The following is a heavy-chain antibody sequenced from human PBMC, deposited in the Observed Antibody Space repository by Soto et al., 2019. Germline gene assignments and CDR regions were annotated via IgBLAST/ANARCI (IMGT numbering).Heavy chain of an antibody. CDR3: TRGLDWAKLGY. D-gene: IGHD3-16*01. V-gene: IGHV4-31*03. J-gene: IGHJ4*02. CDR2: IHYSGTI. Sequence: QVQLQESGPGLVKPSQTLSLTCIVSGGSTSSGDYYRSRIRHYPGKGLEWIGSIHYSGTIYYNPSLRSRATLSVVTSNFQFSLKLSSVTAADTAVYYFTRGLDWAKLGYRGQGTLVTVS. CDR1: GGSTSSGDYY.